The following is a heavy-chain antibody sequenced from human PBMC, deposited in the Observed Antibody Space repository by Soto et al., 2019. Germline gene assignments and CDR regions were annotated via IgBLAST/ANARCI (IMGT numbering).Heavy chain of an antibody. D-gene: IGHD2-2*01. Sequence: QFQLVQSGAEVKKPGASVKVSCKASGYTFTTYDISWVRQAPGQGPEWMGRISAYNGNTNYAQKLQGRATMTTDTSTSTAYMELRSLRSDDTAVYYCARVGGYCSSTTCYRWFDPWGQGTLVTVSS. CDR2: ISAYNGNT. CDR3: ARVGGYCSSTTCYRWFDP. V-gene: IGHV1-18*04. CDR1: GYTFTTYD. J-gene: IGHJ5*02.